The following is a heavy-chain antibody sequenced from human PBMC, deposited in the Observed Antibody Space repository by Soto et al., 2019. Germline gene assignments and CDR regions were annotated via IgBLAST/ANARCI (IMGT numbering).Heavy chain of an antibody. CDR2: ISYDGSNK. CDR1: GFTFSSYA. D-gene: IGHD6-13*01. J-gene: IGHJ4*02. V-gene: IGHV3-30-3*01. Sequence: QVQRVESGGGVVQPGRSLRLSCAASGFTFSSYAMHWVRQAPGKGLEWVAVISYDGSNKYYADSVKGRFTISRDNSKNTLYLQMNSLRAEDTAVYYCARSDSSWHYWGQGTLVTVSS. CDR3: ARSDSSWHY.